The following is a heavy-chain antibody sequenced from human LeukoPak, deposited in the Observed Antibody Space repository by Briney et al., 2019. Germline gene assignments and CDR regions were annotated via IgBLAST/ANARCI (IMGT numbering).Heavy chain of an antibody. CDR2: IYYSGST. V-gene: IGHV4-59*01. CDR3: ASYGMDV. J-gene: IGHJ6*02. CDR1: GGSISSYY. Sequence: SETLSLTCTVSGGSISSYYWSWIRQPPGKGLEWIGYIYYSGSTNYIPSLKSRVTISVDTSKNQFSLKLSSVTAADTAVYYCASYGMDVWGQGTTVTVSS.